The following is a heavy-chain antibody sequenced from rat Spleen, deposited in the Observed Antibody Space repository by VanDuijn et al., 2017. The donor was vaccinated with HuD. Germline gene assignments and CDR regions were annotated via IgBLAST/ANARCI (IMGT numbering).Heavy chain of an antibody. D-gene: IGHD1-6*01. Sequence: QVQLKESGPGLVQPSQTLSLTCTVSGFSLTSYTVSWVRQPPGKGLEWIAAISSGGSTYYNSALKSRLSISRDTSKSQVFLKMNSLQTEDTAMYFCARKGILRPGGDYFDYWGQGVMVTVSS. J-gene: IGHJ2*01. V-gene: IGHV2-6*01. CDR3: ARKGILRPGGDYFDY. CDR1: GFSLTSYT. CDR2: ISSGGST.